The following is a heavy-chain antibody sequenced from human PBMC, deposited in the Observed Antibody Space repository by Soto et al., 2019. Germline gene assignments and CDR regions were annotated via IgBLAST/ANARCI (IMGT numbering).Heavy chain of an antibody. Sequence: SETLSLTCSVSGGAISTYYWSWIRQFPGQGLEWFGYIYHSGSSQYNPSLTSRVTMSVDTSKNQLSLRLSSVTAADTAVYYCARSYGSGSYYDYYYGMDVWGQWTTVTVSS. D-gene: IGHD3-10*01. CDR2: IYHSGSS. CDR1: GGAISTYY. CDR3: ARSYGSGSYYDYYYGMDV. V-gene: IGHV4-59*01. J-gene: IGHJ6*02.